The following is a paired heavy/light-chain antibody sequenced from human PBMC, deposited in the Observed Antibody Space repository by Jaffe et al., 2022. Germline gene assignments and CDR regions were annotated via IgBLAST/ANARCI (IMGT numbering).Heavy chain of an antibody. CDR2: IYYSGSGST. J-gene: IGHJ4*02. CDR3: ARNPQWYNPFDY. CDR1: GGSVSGYH. V-gene: IGHV4-59*02. Sequence: QVQLQESGPGLVKPSETLSLTCTVSGGSVSGYHWNWIRQAPGKGLEWIGYIYYSGSGSTNYNPSLKSRLTISVDTSKNQFSLKLSSVTAADTAVYYCARNPQWYNPFDYWGQGTLVTVSS. D-gene: IGHD1-20*01.
Light chain of an antibody. V-gene: IGKV1-39*01. Sequence: DIQMTQSPSSLSASVGDRVTITCRASESISSYLNWYQQKPGKAPNLLIYSVSSLQSGVPSRFSGSGSGTDFTLTISSLQPEDFAIYYCQQTYTIPQTFGQGTKLEI. CDR1: ESISSY. CDR2: SVS. J-gene: IGKJ2*01. CDR3: QQTYTIPQT.